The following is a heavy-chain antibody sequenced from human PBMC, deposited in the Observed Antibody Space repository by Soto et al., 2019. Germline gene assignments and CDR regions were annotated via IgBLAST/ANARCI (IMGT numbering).Heavy chain of an antibody. Sequence: SETLSLTCTVSGGSISSYYWSWIRQPPGKGLEWIGYIYYSGSTNYNPSLKSRVTISVDTSKNQFSLKLSSVPAADTAVYYSARCLGWFDPWGQGTLVTVSS. J-gene: IGHJ5*02. V-gene: IGHV4-59*08. CDR2: IYYSGST. CDR1: GGSISSYY. CDR3: ARCLGWFDP.